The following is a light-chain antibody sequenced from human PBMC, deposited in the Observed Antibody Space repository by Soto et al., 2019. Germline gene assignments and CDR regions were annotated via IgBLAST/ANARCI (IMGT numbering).Light chain of an antibody. CDR3: QQTYSTPYT. CDR2: VAS. V-gene: IGKV1-39*01. J-gene: IGKJ2*01. Sequence: DIQMTQSPSSLSASVGDRVTITCRASQTISTYLNWYQQKPGKAPNLLIYVASSLQSGVPSRFSGSGSGTDVTLTISSLQPEDFATYYCQQTYSTPYTCGLGTKLEIK. CDR1: QTISTY.